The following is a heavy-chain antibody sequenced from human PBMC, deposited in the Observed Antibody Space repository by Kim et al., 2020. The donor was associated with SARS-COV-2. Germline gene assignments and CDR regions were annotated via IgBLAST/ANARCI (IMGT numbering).Heavy chain of an antibody. D-gene: IGHD1-26*01. Sequence: YAYSVKRRITISRDNAKNTLYLHMNHLSAEDTAIYYCVRGGMGLTTSSDYWGQGTLVAVSS. CDR3: VRGGMGLTTSSDY. J-gene: IGHJ4*02. V-gene: IGHV3-74*01.